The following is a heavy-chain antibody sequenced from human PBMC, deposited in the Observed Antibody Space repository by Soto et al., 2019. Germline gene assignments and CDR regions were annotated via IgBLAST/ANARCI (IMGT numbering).Heavy chain of an antibody. CDR2: IYHSGRT. CDR1: GGSINNGGFS. V-gene: IGHV4-30-2*06. CDR3: AREMHGSGGSSFDY. J-gene: IGHJ4*02. Sequence: QLQLQESGSGQLKPSQTLSLTCSVSGGSINNGGFSWFWIRQSPGKGLEWVGHIYHSGRTFYNPSLKSRVTISMDRSKNQFSLSLNSVTVADTAEYFCAREMHGSGGSSFDYLGQGALVTVSS. D-gene: IGHD2-15*01.